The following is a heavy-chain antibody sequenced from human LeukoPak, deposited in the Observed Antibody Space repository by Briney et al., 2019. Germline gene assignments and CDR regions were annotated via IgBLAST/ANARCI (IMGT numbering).Heavy chain of an antibody. CDR3: ARGYYYDSSGLDY. CDR2: IGTAGDT. J-gene: IGHJ4*02. CDR1: GFTFSSYD. Sequence: GGSLRLSCAASGFTFSSYDMHWVHQATGKGLEWVSAIGTAGDTYYPGSVKGRFTISRENAKNSLYLQMNSLRAGDTAVYYCARGYYYDSSGLDYWGQGTLVTVSS. V-gene: IGHV3-13*01. D-gene: IGHD3-22*01.